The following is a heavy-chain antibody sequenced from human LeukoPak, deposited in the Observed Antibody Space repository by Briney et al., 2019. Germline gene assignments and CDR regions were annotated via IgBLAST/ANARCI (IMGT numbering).Heavy chain of an antibody. D-gene: IGHD5-12*01. CDR1: GYTFTSYG. V-gene: IGHV1-18*01. CDR3: AREPSGYDSPS. CDR2: ISAYNGNT. J-gene: IGHJ4*02. Sequence: GASVKVSCKASGYTFTSYGISWVRQAPGQGLEWMGWISAYNGNTNYAQKLQGRVSMTTDASTSTAYMELRSLRSDDTAVYYCAREPSGYDSPSWGQGTLVTVSS.